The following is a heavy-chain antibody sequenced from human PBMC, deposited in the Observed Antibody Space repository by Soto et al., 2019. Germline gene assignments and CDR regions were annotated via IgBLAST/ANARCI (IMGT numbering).Heavy chain of an antibody. CDR2: IFYTGST. CDR1: RGPFSRGGYY. D-gene: IGHD3-16*02. Sequence: SETLSLSCTVSRGPFSRGGYYWSWIRQHPGKDLECIGYIFYTGSTYYNQTLKSRVTMSVYTSKRQFSLNLSSLTAADPAFYYCARVYIVNSLGYFDYWGQGALVTV. J-gene: IGHJ4*02. CDR3: ARVYIVNSLGYFDY. V-gene: IGHV4-31*03.